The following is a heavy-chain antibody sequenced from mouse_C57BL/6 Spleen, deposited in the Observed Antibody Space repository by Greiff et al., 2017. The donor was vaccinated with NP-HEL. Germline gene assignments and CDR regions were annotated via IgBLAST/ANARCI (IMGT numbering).Heavy chain of an antibody. CDR2: ISSGGSYT. J-gene: IGHJ1*03. V-gene: IGHV5-6*01. CDR3: ARYYYGSSYEYFDV. Sequence: EVKLQESGGDLVKPGGSLKLSCAASGFTFSSYGMSWVRQTPDKRLEWVATISSGGSYTYYPDSVKGRFTISRDNAKNTLYLQMSSLKSEDTAMYYCARYYYGSSYEYFDVWGTGTTVTVSS. D-gene: IGHD1-1*01. CDR1: GFTFSSYG.